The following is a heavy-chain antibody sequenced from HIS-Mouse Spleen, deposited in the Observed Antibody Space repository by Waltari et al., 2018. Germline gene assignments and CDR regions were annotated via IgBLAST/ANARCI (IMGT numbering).Heavy chain of an antibody. D-gene: IGHD3-10*01. CDR2: IYHSGST. CDR3: ARGHYYGSGSYYNYFDY. J-gene: IGHJ4*02. V-gene: IGHV4-38-2*02. Sequence: QVQLQESGPGLVKPSETLSLTCTVSGYSISSGYYWGWIRQPPGKGLEWIGRIYHSGSTYYNPSLKSRVTISVDTSKNQFSLKLSSVTAADTAVYYCARGHYYGSGSYYNYFDYWGQGTLVTVSS. CDR1: GYSISSGYY.